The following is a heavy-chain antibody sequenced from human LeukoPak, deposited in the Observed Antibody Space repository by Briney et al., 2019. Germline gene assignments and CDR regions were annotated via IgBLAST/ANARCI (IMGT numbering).Heavy chain of an antibody. CDR3: AKGGPEASAGLSWFDP. V-gene: IGHV4-39*07. CDR1: GGSISSSSYY. CDR2: IYYSGST. D-gene: IGHD1-14*01. Sequence: SETLSLTCTVSGGSISSSSYYWGWIRQPPGKGLEWIGSIYYSGSTYYNPSLKSRVTISVDTSKNQFSLKLSSATAADTAVYYCAKGGPEASAGLSWFDPWGQGTLATVSS. J-gene: IGHJ5*02.